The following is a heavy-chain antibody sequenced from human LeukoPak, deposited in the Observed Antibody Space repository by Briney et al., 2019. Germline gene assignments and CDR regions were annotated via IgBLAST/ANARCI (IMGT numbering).Heavy chain of an antibody. J-gene: IGHJ3*02. V-gene: IGHV3-21*04. CDR1: GINFRSFN. Sequence: GSLRLSCTASGINFRSFNLNWVRPAPGKGLEGVPSVSTGSNYIYYADSVKGRFTISRDNDKNSLYLQMNSLRVEDTAVYYCARVRGWELLLQDAFDIWGQGTMVTVSS. D-gene: IGHD1-26*01. CDR2: VSTGSNYI. CDR3: ARVRGWELLLQDAFDI.